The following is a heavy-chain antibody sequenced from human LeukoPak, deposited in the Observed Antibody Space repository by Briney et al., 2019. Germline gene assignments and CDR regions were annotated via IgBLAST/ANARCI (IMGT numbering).Heavy chain of an antibody. CDR3: ARETGVGRATHYPEMIDY. V-gene: IGHV1-18*01. J-gene: IGHJ4*02. CDR2: ISAYNGNT. D-gene: IGHD7-27*01. Sequence: ASVTVSCKASGYTFTSYGISWVRQAPGQGLEWMGWISAYNGNTNYAQKLQGRVTMTTDTSTSTAYMELRSLRSDDTAVYYCARETGVGRATHYPEMIDYWGQGTLVTVSS. CDR1: GYTFTSYG.